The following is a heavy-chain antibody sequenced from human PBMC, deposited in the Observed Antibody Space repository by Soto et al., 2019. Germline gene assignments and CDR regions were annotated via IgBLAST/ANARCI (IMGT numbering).Heavy chain of an antibody. V-gene: IGHV1-58*01. CDR1: GFTFTSSA. Sequence: SVKVSCKASGFTFTSSAVQWVRQARGQRLEWIGWIVVGSGNTNYAQKFQERVTITRDMSTSTAYMELSSLRSEDTAVYYCAAGVYSSSSDFDYWGQGTLVTVSS. CDR3: AAGVYSSSSDFDY. CDR2: IVVGSGNT. D-gene: IGHD6-6*01. J-gene: IGHJ4*02.